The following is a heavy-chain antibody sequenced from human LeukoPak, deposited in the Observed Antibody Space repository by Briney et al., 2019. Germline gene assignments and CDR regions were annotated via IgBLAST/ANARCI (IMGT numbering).Heavy chain of an antibody. CDR1: GFTFSDYY. J-gene: IGHJ3*02. Sequence: PGGSLGLSCAASGFTFSDYYMSWIRQAPGKGLEWVSYISSSGSTIYYADSVKGRFTISRDNAKNSLYLQMNSLRAEDTAVYYCARGVRAAHDAFDIWGQGTMVTVSS. D-gene: IGHD6-13*01. CDR2: ISSSGSTI. CDR3: ARGVRAAHDAFDI. V-gene: IGHV3-11*04.